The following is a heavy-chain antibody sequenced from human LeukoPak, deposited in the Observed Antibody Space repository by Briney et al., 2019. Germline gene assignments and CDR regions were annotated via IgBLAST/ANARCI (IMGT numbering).Heavy chain of an antibody. D-gene: IGHD3-22*01. Sequence: PLRSLRLSCAAPGFTFSTYGLHWVSPAPGTWLEWVADISHEGSNIYYADTVKGRFTISRDSAKNTLYLQMNSLRAEDTAVYYCARALKYDSDSANEYYEYFQHWGQGTLVTVSS. CDR3: ARALKYDSDSANEYYEYFQH. J-gene: IGHJ1*01. V-gene: IGHV3-30*03. CDR1: GFTFSTYG. CDR2: ISHEGSNI.